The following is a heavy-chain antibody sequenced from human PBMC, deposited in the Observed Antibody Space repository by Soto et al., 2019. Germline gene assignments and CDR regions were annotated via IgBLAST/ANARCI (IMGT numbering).Heavy chain of an antibody. Sequence: SETLSLTCTVSGGSISSGGYYWSWIRQHPGKGLEWIGYIYYSGSTYYNPSLKSRVTISVDTSKNQFSLKLSSVTAADTAVYYCARLFPCSLCSFDIWGQGTMVTVSS. CDR1: GGSISSGGYY. CDR2: IYYSGST. V-gene: IGHV4-31*03. D-gene: IGHD3-10*02. J-gene: IGHJ3*02. CDR3: ARLFPCSLCSFDI.